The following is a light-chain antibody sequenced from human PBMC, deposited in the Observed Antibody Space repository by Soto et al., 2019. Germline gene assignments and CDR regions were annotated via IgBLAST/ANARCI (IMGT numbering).Light chain of an antibody. J-gene: IGKJ5*01. CDR1: QGISSF. Sequence: DIPLTQSPSLLSASVGDRVTITCRASQGISSFLAWYQHKPGKAPKLLIYSASTLQSGVPSRFSGSGSWTEFTLTISSLQPEDFATYYCQQLNSYPLTFGQGTRLEIK. CDR2: SAS. V-gene: IGKV1-9*01. CDR3: QQLNSYPLT.